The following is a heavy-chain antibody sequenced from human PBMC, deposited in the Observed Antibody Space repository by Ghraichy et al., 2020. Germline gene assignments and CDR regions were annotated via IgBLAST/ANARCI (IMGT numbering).Heavy chain of an antibody. J-gene: IGHJ4*02. CDR2: IYYSGST. CDR3: ARWGDDYGGPPGDY. V-gene: IGHV4-59*01. Sequence: SETLSLTCTVSGGSISSYYWSWIRQPPGKGLEWIGYIYYSGSTNYNPSLKSRVTISVDTSKNQFSLKLSSVTAADTAVYYCARWGDDYGGPPGDYWGQGTLVTVSS. CDR1: GGSISSYY. D-gene: IGHD4-23*01.